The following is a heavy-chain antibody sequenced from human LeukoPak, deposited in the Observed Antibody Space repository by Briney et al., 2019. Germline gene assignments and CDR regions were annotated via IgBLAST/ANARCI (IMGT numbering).Heavy chain of an antibody. J-gene: IGHJ3*02. V-gene: IGHV3-73*01. D-gene: IGHD5-12*01. CDR3: TRVIGGYDWNDAFDI. CDR1: GFTFSGSA. Sequence: PGGSLRLSCAASGFTFSGSAMHWVRQASGKGLEWVGRIRSKGNNYATEYAASVKGRLTISRDDSKNTAYLQMNNLKTEDTAVYYCTRVIGGYDWNDAFDIWGQGTVVTVSS. CDR2: IRSKGNNYAT.